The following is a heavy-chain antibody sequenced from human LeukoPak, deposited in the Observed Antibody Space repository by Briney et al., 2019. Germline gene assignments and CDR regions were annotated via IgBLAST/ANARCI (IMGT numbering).Heavy chain of an antibody. Sequence: GGSLRLSCAASGFTFSSYAMHGVRQAPGKGLEWGAVISYDGSNKYYADSVKGRFTIPRDNSKNTLYLQMNSLRAEDTAVYYCAGGSWRVTWSYFDYWGQGTLVTVSS. J-gene: IGHJ4*02. D-gene: IGHD3-16*01. CDR2: ISYDGSNK. CDR1: GFTFSSYA. CDR3: AGGSWRVTWSYFDY. V-gene: IGHV3-30-3*01.